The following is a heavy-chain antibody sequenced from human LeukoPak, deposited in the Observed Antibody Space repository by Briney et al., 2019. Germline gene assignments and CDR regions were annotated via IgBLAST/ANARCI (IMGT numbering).Heavy chain of an antibody. CDR3: ARGGWTGTENWFDP. J-gene: IGHJ5*02. V-gene: IGHV3-74*01. Sequence: GGSLRLSCAAPGFTFSSYWMHWVCQAPGKGLVWVSRINSDGSSTSYADSVKGRFTISRDNAKNTLYLQMNSLRAEDTAVYYCARGGWTGTENWFDPWGQGTLVTVSS. CDR2: INSDGSST. CDR1: GFTFSSYW. D-gene: IGHD1-14*01.